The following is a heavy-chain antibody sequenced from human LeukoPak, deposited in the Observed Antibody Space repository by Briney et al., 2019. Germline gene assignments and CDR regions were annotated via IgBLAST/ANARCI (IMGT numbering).Heavy chain of an antibody. CDR1: GFTFSSYS. CDR3: AREATTVTIFDH. Sequence: PGGSLRLSCAASGFTFSSYSMNWVRQAPGKGLEWVSSISSSSSYIYYADSVKGRFTISRDNAKNSLYLQMNSLRAEDTAVYYCAREATTVTIFDHWGQGTLVTVSS. D-gene: IGHD4-17*01. J-gene: IGHJ4*02. CDR2: ISSSSSYI. V-gene: IGHV3-21*01.